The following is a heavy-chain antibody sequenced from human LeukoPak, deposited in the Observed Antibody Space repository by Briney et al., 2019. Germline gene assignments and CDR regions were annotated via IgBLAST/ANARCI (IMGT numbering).Heavy chain of an antibody. J-gene: IGHJ6*02. V-gene: IGHV3-23*01. Sequence: QPGGSLRLSCAASGFTFSSYAMSWVRQAPGKGLEWVSAISGSGSSTYYADSVKGRFTISRDNSKNTLYLQMSSLRAEDTAVYSCAKDLSNPYKYYGMDVWGQGTTVTVSS. CDR3: AKDLSNPYKYYGMDV. CDR1: GFTFSSYA. D-gene: IGHD4-11*01. CDR2: ISGSGSST.